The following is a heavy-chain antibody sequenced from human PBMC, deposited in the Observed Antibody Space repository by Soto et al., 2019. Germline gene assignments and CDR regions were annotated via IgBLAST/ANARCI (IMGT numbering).Heavy chain of an antibody. CDR2: FSATSENT. J-gene: IGHJ4*02. CDR1: GFFFSSYT. D-gene: IGHD6-19*01. Sequence: EVQLLESGGGLVQPGGSLRLSCVGSGFFFSSYTMTWVRQAPGKGLEWVSSFSATSENTYYADSVRGRCTISRDNSKNTPFLQMHSLTAEDTAMYYCAKARDQQWVRLPFDYWGQGILVIVSS. CDR3: AKARDQQWVRLPFDY. V-gene: IGHV3-23*01.